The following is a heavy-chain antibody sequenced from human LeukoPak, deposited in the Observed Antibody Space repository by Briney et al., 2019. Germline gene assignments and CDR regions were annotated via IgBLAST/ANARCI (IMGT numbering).Heavy chain of an antibody. CDR3: ARRGRYSGSYYSLGY. CDR2: IDPSDSYT. Sequence: GESLKISCKGSGYSFTTYWISWLRQMPGKGLEWMGRIDPSDSYTDYSPSFQGHVSISVDKSISTAYLQWSSLKASDTAMYYCARRGRYSGSYYSLGYWGQGTLVTVSP. J-gene: IGHJ4*02. D-gene: IGHD1-26*01. V-gene: IGHV5-10-1*01. CDR1: GYSFTTYW.